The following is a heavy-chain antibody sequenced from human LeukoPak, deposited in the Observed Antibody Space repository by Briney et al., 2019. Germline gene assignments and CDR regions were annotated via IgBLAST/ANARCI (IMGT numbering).Heavy chain of an antibody. CDR2: ISGSAGST. J-gene: IGHJ5*02. CDR3: ARDGNYDYVWGSYRRTYNWFDP. D-gene: IGHD3-16*02. V-gene: IGHV3-23*01. Sequence: GGSLRLSCAASGFTFSSFAMSWVRQAPGKGLEWISVISGSAGSTYNADSVKGRFTISRDNSKNTLYLQMNSLRAEDTAVYYCARDGNYDYVWGSYRRTYNWFDPWGQGTLATVSS. CDR1: GFTFSSFA.